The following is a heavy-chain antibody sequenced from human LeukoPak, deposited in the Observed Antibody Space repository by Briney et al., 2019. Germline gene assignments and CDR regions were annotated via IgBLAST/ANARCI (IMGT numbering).Heavy chain of an antibody. CDR3: ARGYVAFDY. Sequence: RPGGSLRLSCAASGFTFSSYEMNWVRQAPGKGLEWVSYISGSGSTISYADSVKGRFTISRDNAKNSLYLQMNSLRPEDTALYYCARGYVAFDYWGQGTLVTVSS. CDR2: ISGSGSTI. J-gene: IGHJ4*02. V-gene: IGHV3-48*03. D-gene: IGHD3-16*01. CDR1: GFTFSSYE.